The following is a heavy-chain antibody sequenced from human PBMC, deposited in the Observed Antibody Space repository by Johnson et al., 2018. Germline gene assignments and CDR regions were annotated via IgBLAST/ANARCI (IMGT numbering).Heavy chain of an antibody. CDR2: INHSGIA. V-gene: IGHV4-34*01. CDR3: ARGPGDFYDTRMDF. D-gene: IGHD3-3*01. J-gene: IGHJ6*02. Sequence: VQLQQWGAGLLKPSETLSLTCAVYGGSFSGYYWSWIRQPPGKGLEWIGEINHSGIANYNPSLKSRITISVETSKNQLSLKVTSLTAADTAVYYCARGPGDFYDTRMDFWCQGTTVTVSS. CDR1: GGSFSGYY.